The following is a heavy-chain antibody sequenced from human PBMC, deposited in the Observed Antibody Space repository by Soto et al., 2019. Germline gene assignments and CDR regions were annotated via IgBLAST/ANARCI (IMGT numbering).Heavy chain of an antibody. D-gene: IGHD3-22*01. CDR2: IYYSGST. J-gene: IGHJ4*02. CDR3: ARGGYYYDSSGYWDEPHFAY. V-gene: IGHV4-30-4*01. Sequence: QVQLQESGPGLVKPSQTLSLTCTVSGGSISSGDYYWSWIRQPPGKGLEWIGYIYYSGSTYYNTSLKSRVTIAVDTSKNQFSLKLSSLTAADTAVYYCARGGYYYDSSGYWDEPHFAYWGQGTLVTVSS. CDR1: GGSISSGDYY.